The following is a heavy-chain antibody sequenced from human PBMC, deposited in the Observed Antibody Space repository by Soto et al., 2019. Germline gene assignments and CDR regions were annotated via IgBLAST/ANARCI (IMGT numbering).Heavy chain of an antibody. V-gene: IGHV4-4*07. Sequence: LETLSLTCTVSGGSITDNSWVWIRQPAGKGLEWVGRIYSSGGTNYNPSLKSRVTMSVDTSRNQFSSRLRSVTATDTAVYFCARDQGVVITADNWFDPWGQGTLVTVSS. J-gene: IGHJ5*02. CDR2: IYSSGGT. CDR3: ARDQGVVITADNWFDP. CDR1: GGSITDNS. D-gene: IGHD3-22*01.